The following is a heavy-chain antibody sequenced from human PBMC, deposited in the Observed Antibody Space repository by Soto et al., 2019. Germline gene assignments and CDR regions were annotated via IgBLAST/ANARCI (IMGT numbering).Heavy chain of an antibody. CDR1: GFTFSSYW. J-gene: IGHJ6*03. D-gene: IGHD3-9*01. V-gene: IGHV3-7*01. CDR3: ASHNLRYFDWFVPRNYYMDV. Sequence: GGSLRLSCAASGFTFSSYWMSWVRQAPGKGLEWVANIKQDGSEKYYVDSVKGRFTISRDNAKNSLYLQMNSLRAEDTAVYYCASHNLRYFDWFVPRNYYMDVWGKGTTVTVSS. CDR2: IKQDGSEK.